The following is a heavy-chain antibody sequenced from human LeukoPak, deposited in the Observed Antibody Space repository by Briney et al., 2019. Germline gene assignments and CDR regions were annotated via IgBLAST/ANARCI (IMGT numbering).Heavy chain of an antibody. J-gene: IGHJ4*02. D-gene: IGHD6-19*01. V-gene: IGHV3-73*01. CDR2: ITTKANSYAT. Sequence: GGSLRLSCAASGFSFSSYEMNWVRQASGKGLEWVGRITTKANSYATAYAASVKGRFTVSRDDSKNTAYLQMSSLKTEDTAVYYCTTYTSGHYWGQGTLVTVSS. CDR3: TTYTSGHY. CDR1: GFSFSSYE.